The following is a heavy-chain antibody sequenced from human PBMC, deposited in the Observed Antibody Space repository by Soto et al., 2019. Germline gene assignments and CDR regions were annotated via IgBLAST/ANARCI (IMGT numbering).Heavy chain of an antibody. CDR1: GGSFSGYY. CDR2: INHSGST. V-gene: IGHV4-34*01. D-gene: IGHD2-8*01. Sequence: PSETLSLTCAVYGGSFSGYYWSWIRQPPGKGLEWIGEINHSGSTNYNPSLKSRVTISVDTSKNQFSLKLSSVTAADTAVYYCARGLVPCTNGVCPRPRSWFDPWGQGTLVTVSS. J-gene: IGHJ5*02. CDR3: ARGLVPCTNGVCPRPRSWFDP.